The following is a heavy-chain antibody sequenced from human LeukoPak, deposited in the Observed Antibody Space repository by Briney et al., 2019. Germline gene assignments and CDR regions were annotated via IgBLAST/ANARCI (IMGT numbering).Heavy chain of an antibody. J-gene: IGHJ4*02. CDR2: IWYDGSNK. CDR3: AKDGSGMAAVAGFDY. D-gene: IGHD6-19*01. V-gene: IGHV3-33*06. CDR1: GFTFSSYG. Sequence: PGRSLRLSCAASGFTFSSYGMHWVRQAPGKGLEWVAVIWYDGSNKYYADSVKGRFTISRDNSKNTLYLQMNSLRAEDTAVYYCAKDGSGMAAVAGFDYWGQGTLVTVSS.